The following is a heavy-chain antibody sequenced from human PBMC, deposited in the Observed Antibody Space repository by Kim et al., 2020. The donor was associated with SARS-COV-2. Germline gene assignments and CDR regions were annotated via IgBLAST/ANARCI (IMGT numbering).Heavy chain of an antibody. CDR1: GYTFTNYG. V-gene: IGHV1-18*01. D-gene: IGHD6-6*01. CDR3: ARDGDSSSSFDI. Sequence: ASVKVSCKASGYTFTNYGIAWVRQAPGQGLEWLAWISTHNGNTNSAQKVQGRVTMSTDTSTSTVYMELRSLRSDDTAVYYCARDGDSSSSFDIWGQGTMVTVSS. CDR2: ISTHNGNT. J-gene: IGHJ3*02.